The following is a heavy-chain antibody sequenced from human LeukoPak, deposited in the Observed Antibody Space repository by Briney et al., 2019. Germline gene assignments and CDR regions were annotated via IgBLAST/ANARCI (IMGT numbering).Heavy chain of an antibody. V-gene: IGHV4-61*01. Sequence: SETLSLTCTVSGGSVSSGSYYWSWIRQPPGKGLEWIGYIYYSGSTNYNPSLKSRVTISVDASKNQFSLKLSPVTAADTAVYYCARWNYYDSSGYSYWGQGTLVTVSS. CDR3: ARWNYYDSSGYSY. D-gene: IGHD3-22*01. CDR1: GGSVSSGSYY. CDR2: IYYSGST. J-gene: IGHJ4*02.